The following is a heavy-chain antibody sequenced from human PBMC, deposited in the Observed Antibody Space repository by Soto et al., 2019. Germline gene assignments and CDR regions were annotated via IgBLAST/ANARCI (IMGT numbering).Heavy chain of an antibody. CDR1: GFSFSSYS. CDR2: IRTSSSYM. Sequence: EVQLVESGGGLVKSGGSLRLSCAASGFSFSSYSMNWVRQAPGKGLEWVSSIRTSSSYMFYADSVKGRFTISRDNAKNSLYLQMNSLRAEDTAVYYCARDVRGDTAMDVWGQGTTVTVSS. J-gene: IGHJ6*02. D-gene: IGHD5-18*01. CDR3: ARDVRGDTAMDV. V-gene: IGHV3-21*01.